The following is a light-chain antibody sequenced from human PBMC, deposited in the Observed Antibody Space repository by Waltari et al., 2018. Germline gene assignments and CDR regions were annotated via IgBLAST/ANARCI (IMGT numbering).Light chain of an antibody. J-gene: IGKJ1*01. CDR1: QSVNSN. CDR2: GAS. Sequence: EIVMTQSPDTLSVSPGERAPLSCRASQSVNSNLAWYQQKPGQAPRLLIYGASTRATGIPARFSGSGSGTEFTLTISSLQSEDFAVYYCQQYNNWPPAGTFGQGTKVEIK. V-gene: IGKV3-15*01. CDR3: QQYNNWPPAGT.